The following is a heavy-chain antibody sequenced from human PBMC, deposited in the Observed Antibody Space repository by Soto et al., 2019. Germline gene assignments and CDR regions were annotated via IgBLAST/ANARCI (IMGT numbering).Heavy chain of an antibody. D-gene: IGHD6-13*01. CDR1: GGSISTSNW. V-gene: IGHV4-4*02. CDR2: VYRTGST. J-gene: IGHJ4*02. CDR3: ARARATIAAAAIFDC. Sequence: QVQLQESGPGLVKPSGTLSLTCAVSGGSISTSNWWSWVRQPPGKGLEWIGEVYRTGSTNYKPSLKSRLTMSVDKSKNQFSLALTSVSAADTAVYYCARARATIAAAAIFDCWGQGTLVTVSS.